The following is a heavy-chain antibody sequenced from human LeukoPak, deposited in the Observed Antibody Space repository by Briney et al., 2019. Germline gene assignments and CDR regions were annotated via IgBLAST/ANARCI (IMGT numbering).Heavy chain of an antibody. CDR3: ARAYYYGAFDI. Sequence: GSLRLSCGASGFTFSSYAMSWVRQAPGKGLEWVSAISGSGGSTYYADSVEGRFTISRDNSKNTLYLQMNSLRAEDTAVYYCARAYYYGAFDIWGQGTMVTVSS. CDR1: GFTFSSYA. V-gene: IGHV3-23*01. CDR2: ISGSGGST. D-gene: IGHD3-10*01. J-gene: IGHJ3*02.